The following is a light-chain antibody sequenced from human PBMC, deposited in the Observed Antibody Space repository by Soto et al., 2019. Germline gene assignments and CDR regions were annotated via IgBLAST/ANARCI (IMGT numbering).Light chain of an antibody. J-gene: IGLJ2*01. V-gene: IGLV2-8*01. Sequence: QSALTQPPSASGSPGQSVAISCTGTSSDIGAYKFVSWYQQHPGKAPKLIIYEVSIRPSGVPDRFSGSKSGNTASLTVSGXXXXDEADYYCSLYAGTHSVVFGGGTKLTVL. CDR1: SSDIGAYKF. CDR2: EVS. CDR3: SLYAGTHSVV.